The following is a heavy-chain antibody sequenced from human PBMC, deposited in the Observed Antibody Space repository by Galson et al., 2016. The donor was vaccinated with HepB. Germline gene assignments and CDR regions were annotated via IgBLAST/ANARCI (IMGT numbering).Heavy chain of an antibody. CDR2: TWYDEINR. J-gene: IGHJ6*02. Sequence: SLRLFCAASAFTFSIYGMHWVRQAPGKGLEWVAVTWYDEINRYYADAVKGRFTLSIDYYKNTLYLQMNIRRVGDTAVDYCASASQPYCSSTSWYAGYYHYYGMDVWGQGTTVTVSS. D-gene: IGHD2-2*01. CDR1: AFTFSIYG. V-gene: IGHV3-33*01. CDR3: ASASQPYCSSTSWYAGYYHYYGMDV.